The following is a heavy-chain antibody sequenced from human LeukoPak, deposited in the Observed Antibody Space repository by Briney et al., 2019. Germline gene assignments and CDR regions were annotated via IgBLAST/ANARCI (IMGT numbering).Heavy chain of an antibody. J-gene: IGHJ4*02. D-gene: IGHD3-9*01. CDR2: FYSGGKT. CDR1: GFTVSSSY. Sequence: GGSLRLSCAASGFTVSSSYMSWVRQAPGKGLEWVSVFYSGGKTYYTDSVKGRFTISRDNAKNSLYLQMNSLRAEDTAVYYCARVSHDILTGYSYIDYWGQGTLVTVSS. CDR3: ARVSHDILTGYSYIDY. V-gene: IGHV3-53*01.